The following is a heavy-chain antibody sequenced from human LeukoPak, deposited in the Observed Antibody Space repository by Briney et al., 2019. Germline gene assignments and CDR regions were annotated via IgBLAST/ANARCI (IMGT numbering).Heavy chain of an antibody. CDR1: GYTFTSYG. J-gene: IGHJ3*01. CDR3: ARDPGYSSSYSGDAFNV. D-gene: IGHD6-6*01. V-gene: IGHV1-18*01. CDR2: ISAYNGKT. Sequence: ASVKVSCKAPGYTFTSYGISWVRQAPGQGLEWMGWISAYNGKTNYAQKLQGRVTMTTDTSTSTAYMELRSLRSDDTAMYYCARDPGYSSSYSGDAFNVWGQGTMVTVSS.